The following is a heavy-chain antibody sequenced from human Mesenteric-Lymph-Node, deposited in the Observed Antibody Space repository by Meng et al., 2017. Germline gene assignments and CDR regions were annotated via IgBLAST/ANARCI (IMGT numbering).Heavy chain of an antibody. D-gene: IGHD3-10*01. CDR2: IKQDGSEK. CDR1: GFTFSRNW. V-gene: IGHV3-7*01. CDR3: ARDRPRLLWFGELYY. J-gene: IGHJ4*02. Sequence: GESLKISCAASGFTFSRNWMNWVRQAPGKGLEWVANIKQDGSEKYYADSVKGRFTISRDNSKNTLYLQMNSLRAEDTAVYYCARDRPRLLWFGELYYWGQGTLVTVSS.